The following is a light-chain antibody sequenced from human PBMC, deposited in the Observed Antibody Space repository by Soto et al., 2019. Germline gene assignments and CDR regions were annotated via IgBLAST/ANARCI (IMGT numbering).Light chain of an antibody. J-gene: IGLJ2*01. Sequence: QSALTQPASVSGSPGQSITLSCTGTSSDVGGYNYVSWYQQHPGKAPKLMIYEVSNRPSGVSNRFSGSKSSNTASLTISGLQAEDEADYYCSSYTRSSTVVFGGGTKLTVL. V-gene: IGLV2-14*01. CDR2: EVS. CDR1: SSDVGGYNY. CDR3: SSYTRSSTVV.